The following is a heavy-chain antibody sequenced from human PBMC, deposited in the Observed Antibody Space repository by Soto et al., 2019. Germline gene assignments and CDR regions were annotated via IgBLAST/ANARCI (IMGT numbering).Heavy chain of an antibody. V-gene: IGHV4-39*01. CDR1: GGSISSSSYY. CDR3: ARHRQGFNDILTGYFASWFDP. D-gene: IGHD3-9*01. Sequence: QLQLQESGPGLVKPSETLSLTCTVSGGSISSSSYYWGWIRQPPGKGLEWIGSIYYSGSTYYNPSLKSRVTISVDTSKNQFSLKLSSVTAADTAVYYCARHRQGFNDILTGYFASWFDPWGQGTLVTVSS. CDR2: IYYSGST. J-gene: IGHJ5*02.